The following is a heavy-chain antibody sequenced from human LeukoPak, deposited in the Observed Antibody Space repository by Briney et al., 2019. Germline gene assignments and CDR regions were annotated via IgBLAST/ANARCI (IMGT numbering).Heavy chain of an antibody. Sequence: SGPTLVNPTQTLTLTCAFSGFSLSTSGVGVGWIRQPPGKALEWLVVIFWNDDKRYSPSLKSRLTITKDTSKNQVVLTMTNVDPVDTATYYCAGFRDGYNWFVYWGQGTLVTVSS. V-gene: IGHV2-5*01. CDR3: AGFRDGYNWFVY. D-gene: IGHD5-24*01. CDR2: IFWNDDK. J-gene: IGHJ4*02. CDR1: GFSLSTSGVG.